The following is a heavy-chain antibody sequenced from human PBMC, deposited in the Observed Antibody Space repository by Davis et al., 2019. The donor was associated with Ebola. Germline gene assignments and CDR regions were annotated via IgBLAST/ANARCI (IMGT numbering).Heavy chain of an antibody. D-gene: IGHD5-12*01. CDR1: GYTFTSYY. J-gene: IGHJ4*02. CDR2: INPSGGST. V-gene: IGHV1-46*01. Sequence: ASVKVSCKASGYTFTSYYMHWVRQAPGQGLEWMGIINPSGGSTSYAQKFQGRVTMTRDTSTSTVYMELSSLTSEDTAVYYCSEQGFSGYTYFDSWGQGTLVTVSS. CDR3: SEQGFSGYTYFDS.